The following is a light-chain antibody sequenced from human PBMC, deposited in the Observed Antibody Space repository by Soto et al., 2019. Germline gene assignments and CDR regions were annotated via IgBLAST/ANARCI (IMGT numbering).Light chain of an antibody. Sequence: EIVMTQSPATLSVSPGERATLSCRASQSVSTNLAWYQQEPGQAPRLLIYGASTRAAGIPARFRGSGSGTEFTLTISSLQSEDFALYYCQQYYNWPRTFSQGTKVEIE. CDR3: QQYYNWPRT. J-gene: IGKJ1*01. CDR1: QSVSTN. CDR2: GAS. V-gene: IGKV3-15*01.